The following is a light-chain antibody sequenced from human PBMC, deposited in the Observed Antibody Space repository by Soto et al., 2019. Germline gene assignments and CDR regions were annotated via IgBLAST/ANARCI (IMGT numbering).Light chain of an antibody. CDR1: QSVLYSSNNKNY. J-gene: IGKJ1*01. CDR2: WAS. CDR3: HHYYDNPRT. Sequence: DIVMTQSPDSLAVSLGERATINCKSSQSVLYSSNNKNYLAWYQQKPGQPPKLLIYWASTRESGVPDRFSGRGSGTDFTLTITSLQAEDVAIYYCHHYYDNPRTFGQGTKVEI. V-gene: IGKV4-1*01.